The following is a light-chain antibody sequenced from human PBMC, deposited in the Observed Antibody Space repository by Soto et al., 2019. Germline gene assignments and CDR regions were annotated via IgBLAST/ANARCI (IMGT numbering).Light chain of an antibody. CDR1: SSNIGAGYG. CDR2: GNS. V-gene: IGLV1-40*01. Sequence: QSVLTQPPSVSGAPGQRVTISCTGSSSNIGAGYGVHWYQQLPGTAPKLLIYGNSNRPSGVPDRFSGSKSGTSASLAITGLQAEDEADYYCQSYDSSLSGVAFGGGTKLTVL. J-gene: IGLJ2*01. CDR3: QSYDSSLSGVA.